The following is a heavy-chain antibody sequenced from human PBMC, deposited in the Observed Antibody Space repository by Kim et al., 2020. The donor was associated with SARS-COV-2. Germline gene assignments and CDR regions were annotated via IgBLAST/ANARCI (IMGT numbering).Heavy chain of an antibody. J-gene: IGHJ6*01. V-gene: IGHV3-33*06. CDR3: AKDRPALYVLVCYRGMYV. CDR2: IWYDGSNK. Sequence: GGSLRLSCAASGFTFSSYGMHWVRQAPGKGLEWVAVIWYDGSNKYYADSVKGRFTISRVNSKNTLYLQMNSLRAADTAVYYCAKDRPALYVLVCYRGMYV. CDR1: GFTFSSYG. D-gene: IGHD3-16*02.